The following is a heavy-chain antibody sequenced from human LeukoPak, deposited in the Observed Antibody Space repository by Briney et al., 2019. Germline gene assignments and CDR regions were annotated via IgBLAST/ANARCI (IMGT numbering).Heavy chain of an antibody. J-gene: IGHJ3*02. V-gene: IGHV3-30*02. CDR2: IRNDGSSE. Sequence: GGSLRLSCAASGLTFSSYGMHWVRQAPGKGLEWVAFIRNDGSSEYYADSVKGRFTISRDNSKNTLYLQMNSPRAEDTAVYHCAKGTMAAGFLDIWGQGTMVTVS. D-gene: IGHD6-13*01. CDR3: AKGTMAAGFLDI. CDR1: GLTFSSYG.